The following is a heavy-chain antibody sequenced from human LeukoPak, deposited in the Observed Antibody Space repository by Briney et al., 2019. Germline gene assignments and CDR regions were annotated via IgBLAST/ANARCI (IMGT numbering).Heavy chain of an antibody. CDR3: ARLATRGYYDSSGRRIDAFDI. J-gene: IGHJ3*02. V-gene: IGHV4-59*01. CDR2: IYYSGST. Sequence: SETLSLTCTVSGGSISSYYWSWIRQPPGKGLEWIGYIYYSGSTNYNPSLKSRVTISVDTSKNQFSLKLSSVTAADTAVYYCARLATRGYYDSSGRRIDAFDIWGQGTMVTVSS. CDR1: GGSISSYY. D-gene: IGHD3-22*01.